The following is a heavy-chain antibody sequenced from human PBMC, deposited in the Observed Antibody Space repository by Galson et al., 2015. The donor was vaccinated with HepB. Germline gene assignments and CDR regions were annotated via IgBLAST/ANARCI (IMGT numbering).Heavy chain of an antibody. CDR1: GFTFSSYG. CDR2: ISYDGSNK. J-gene: IGHJ6*02. D-gene: IGHD2-2*01. CDR3: AKDWFQLLGGVRGRYYYYGMDV. Sequence: SLRLSCAASGFTFSSYGMHWVRQAPGKGLEWVAVISYDGSNKYYADSVKGRFTISRDNSKNTLYLQMNSLRAEDTAVYYCAKDWFQLLGGVRGRYYYYGMDVWGQGTTVTVSS. V-gene: IGHV3-30*18.